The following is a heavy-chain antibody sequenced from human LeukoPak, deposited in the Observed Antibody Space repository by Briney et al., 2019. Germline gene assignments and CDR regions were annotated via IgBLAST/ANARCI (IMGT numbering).Heavy chain of an antibody. D-gene: IGHD2-2*01. V-gene: IGHV1-2*02. CDR1: GYTFTGYY. CDR2: INPNSGGT. Sequence: ASVKVSCKASGYTFTGYYMHWVRQAPGQGLEWMGWINPNSGGTNYARKFQGRVTMTRDTSISTAYMELSRLRSDDTAVYYCARDLGPCSSTSCPQDYWGQGTLVTVSS. J-gene: IGHJ4*02. CDR3: ARDLGPCSSTSCPQDY.